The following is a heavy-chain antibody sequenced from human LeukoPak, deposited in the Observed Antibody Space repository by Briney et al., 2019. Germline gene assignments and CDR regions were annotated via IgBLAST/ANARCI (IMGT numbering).Heavy chain of an antibody. V-gene: IGHV4-34*01. D-gene: IGHD3-22*01. J-gene: IGHJ4*02. Sequence: SGTLSLTCAVYGGSFSGYYWSWIRQPPGKGLEWIGEINHSGSTNYNPSLKSRVTISVDTSKNQFSLKLSSVTAADTAVYYCARGPGNDYYDSSGYYHDYWGQGTLVTVSS. CDR2: INHSGST. CDR1: GGSFSGYY. CDR3: ARGPGNDYYDSSGYYHDY.